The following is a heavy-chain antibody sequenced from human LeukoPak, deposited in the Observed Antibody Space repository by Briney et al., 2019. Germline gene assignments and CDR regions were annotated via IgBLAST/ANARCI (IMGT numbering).Heavy chain of an antibody. CDR2: ISWNSASV. J-gene: IGHJ4*02. D-gene: IGHD6-13*01. V-gene: IGHV3-9*01. CDR1: GFTFDDYG. CDR3: AKDYGYSSSWYDY. Sequence: GGSLRLSCEASGFTFDDYGMHWVRQAPGKGLEWVSTISWNSASVGYVDSVKGRFTISRDYAKKTLYLQMNSLRPEDTALYYCAKDYGYSSSWYDYWGQGTLVTVSS.